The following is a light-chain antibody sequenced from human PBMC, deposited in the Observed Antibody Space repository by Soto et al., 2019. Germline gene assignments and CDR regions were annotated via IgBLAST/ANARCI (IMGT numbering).Light chain of an antibody. CDR2: AAS. V-gene: IGKV1-39*01. J-gene: IGKJ4*01. CDR3: QQSYSTPLT. Sequence: DIQMTQSPSSLSAYVGDRVTITCRASQIISSYLNWYQQKPGKAPKVLIYAASSLQSVVPSRFSGSGSGTDFTLTISSLQPEDFATYHCQQSYSTPLTFGGGTKVDIK. CDR1: QIISSY.